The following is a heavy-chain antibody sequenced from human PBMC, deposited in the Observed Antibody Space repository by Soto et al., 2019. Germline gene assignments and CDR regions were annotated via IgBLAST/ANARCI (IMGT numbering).Heavy chain of an antibody. CDR2: IYYSGST. Sequence: SETLSLTCTVSGGSISSYYWSWIRQPPGKGLEWIGYIYYSGSTNYNPSLKSRVTISVDTSKNQFSLKLSSVTAADTAVYYCARAEQQLAPDGEYWGQGTLVTVS. D-gene: IGHD6-13*01. CDR1: GGSISSYY. CDR3: ARAEQQLAPDGEY. V-gene: IGHV4-59*01. J-gene: IGHJ4*02.